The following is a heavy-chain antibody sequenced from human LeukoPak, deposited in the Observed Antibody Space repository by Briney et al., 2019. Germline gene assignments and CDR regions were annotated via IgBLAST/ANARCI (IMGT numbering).Heavy chain of an antibody. CDR3: TRELYYCDSSGHFDY. D-gene: IGHD3-22*01. V-gene: IGHV1-69*05. J-gene: IGHJ4*02. CDR1: GGTFSSYA. CDR2: IIPIFGTA. Sequence: SVKVSCKASGGTFSSYAISWVRQAPGQGLEWMGRIIPIFGTANYAQKFQGRVTITTDESTSTAYMELSSLRSEDTAVYYCTRELYYCDSSGHFDYWGQGTLVTVSS.